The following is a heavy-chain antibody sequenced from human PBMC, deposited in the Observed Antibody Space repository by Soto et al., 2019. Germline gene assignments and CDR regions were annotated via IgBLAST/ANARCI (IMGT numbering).Heavy chain of an antibody. CDR2: INHSGSA. J-gene: IGHJ4*02. CDR1: GESFSAYI. CDR3: ARGLITGSHYSGGWYYFDS. D-gene: IGHD6-19*01. Sequence: QVQPQQSGAGLLKPSETLSLTCAVYGESFSAYIWTWIRQTPGKGLQWIGQINHSGSASYNPSLKSRVTISVHTSNSQFSLELSSVTAADTAVYYCARGLITGSHYSGGWYYFDSWGQGTQVTVSS. V-gene: IGHV4-34*01.